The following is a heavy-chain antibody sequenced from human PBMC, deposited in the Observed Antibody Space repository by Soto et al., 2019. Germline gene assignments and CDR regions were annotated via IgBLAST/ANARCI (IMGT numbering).Heavy chain of an antibody. CDR2: IKSKTDGGTT. Sequence: EVQLVESGGGLVKPGGSLRLSCAASGFTFSNAWMSWVRQAPGKGLEWVGRIKSKTDGGTTDYAAHVKGRFTISRDESKNTLYLQMNSLKTEDTAVYYWTFRPYCSGGSCYFGDYWGQGTLVTVSS. J-gene: IGHJ4*02. CDR3: TFRPYCSGGSCYFGDY. V-gene: IGHV3-15*01. CDR1: GFTFSNAW. D-gene: IGHD2-15*01.